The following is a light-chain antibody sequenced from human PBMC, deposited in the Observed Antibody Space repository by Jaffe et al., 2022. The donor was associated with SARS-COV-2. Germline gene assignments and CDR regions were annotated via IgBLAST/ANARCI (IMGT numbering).Light chain of an antibody. CDR1: QSISSQ. CDR3: QQYNSYSRT. CDR2: RAS. J-gene: IGKJ1*01. Sequence: DIQMTQSPSTLSAAVGDRVTITCRASQSISSQLAWFQQRPGKAPRLLISRASNLQSGVPSRFSGSGSGTEFTLTINSLQPDDSATYYCQQYNSYSRTFGQGTKVEIK. V-gene: IGKV1-5*03.